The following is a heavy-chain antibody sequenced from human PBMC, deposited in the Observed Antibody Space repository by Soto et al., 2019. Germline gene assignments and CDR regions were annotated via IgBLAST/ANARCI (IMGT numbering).Heavy chain of an antibody. D-gene: IGHD3-22*01. CDR3: ARAPHDSSGYYLNWFDP. V-gene: IGHV4-4*02. J-gene: IGHJ5*02. CDR1: DGSISSSNW. Sequence: QVQLQESGPGLVKPSGTLSLTCAVSDGSISSSNWWSWVRQPPGKGLEWIGEIYHSGSTNYNPSLKSRVTISVDKSKNQFSLKLSSVTAADTAVYYCARAPHDSSGYYLNWFDPWGQGTLVTVSS. CDR2: IYHSGST.